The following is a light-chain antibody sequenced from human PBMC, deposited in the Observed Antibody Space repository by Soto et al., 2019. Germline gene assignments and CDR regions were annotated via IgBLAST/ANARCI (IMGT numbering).Light chain of an antibody. Sequence: EIVLTQSPGTLSLSPGERASLSCRASQRISSTFLAWYQQKPGQAPRLLIYGASNKATGIPDRFSGSGSGTDFTLTISRLEAEYFAMYYCQQCGGSPTFGQGTKVEVK. J-gene: IGKJ1*01. CDR3: QQCGGSPT. CDR1: QRISSTF. CDR2: GAS. V-gene: IGKV3-20*01.